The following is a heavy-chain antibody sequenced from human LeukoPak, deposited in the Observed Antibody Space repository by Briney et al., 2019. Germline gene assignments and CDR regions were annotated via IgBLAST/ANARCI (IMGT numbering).Heavy chain of an antibody. J-gene: IGHJ4*02. CDR2: ISSSGSTI. V-gene: IGHV3-48*03. CDR1: GFTFSSYE. Sequence: PGGSLRLSCAASGFTFSSYEMNWVRQAPGKGLEWVSYISSSGSTIYYADSVKGRFTISRDNAKNSLYLQMNSLRAEDTAVYYCASWFGELYLFDYWGQGTLVTVSS. CDR3: ASWFGELYLFDY. D-gene: IGHD3-10*01.